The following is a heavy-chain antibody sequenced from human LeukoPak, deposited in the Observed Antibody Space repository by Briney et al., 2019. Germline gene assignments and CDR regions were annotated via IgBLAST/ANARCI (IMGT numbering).Heavy chain of an antibody. Sequence: GGSLRLSCAASGFTFSTYSMNWVRQAPGKGLEWVSYISSSSSAIYYADSAKGRFTVSRDNAKNSLYLQMNSLRDEDTGVYYCARGRDYWGQGTLVTVSS. CDR2: ISSSSSAI. CDR3: ARGRDY. CDR1: GFTFSTYS. V-gene: IGHV3-48*02. J-gene: IGHJ4*02.